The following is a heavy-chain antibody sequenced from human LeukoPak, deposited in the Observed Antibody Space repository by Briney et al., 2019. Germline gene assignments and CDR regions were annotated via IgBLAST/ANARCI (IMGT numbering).Heavy chain of an antibody. J-gene: IGHJ4*02. V-gene: IGHV3-33*08. CDR1: GFTFSNFA. CDR2: IWSDGSRQ. CDR3: VRSSTDSSPWNSYFDY. Sequence: GGSLRLSCVASGFTFSNFAMHWVRQAPGKGLERVALIWSDGSRQYYVDSVKGRFTISRDNSKNTACLQMNSLRVEDTAVYYCVRSSTDSSPWNSYFDYWGQGTLVTVSS. D-gene: IGHD1-7*01.